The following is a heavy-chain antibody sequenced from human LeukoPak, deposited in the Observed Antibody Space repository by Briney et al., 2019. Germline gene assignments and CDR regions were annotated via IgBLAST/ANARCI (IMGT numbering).Heavy chain of an antibody. CDR2: IYSSGNT. Sequence: SETLSLTCTVSGGSISSGSYYWSWIRQPAGKGLEWIGRIYSSGNTKYNPSLKSRLTMSIDSSKNQFSLILTFVTAADTAVYYCARVALITIHENDAFDIWGQGTVVTVSS. CDR3: ARVALITIHENDAFDI. J-gene: IGHJ3*02. D-gene: IGHD3-3*01. V-gene: IGHV4-61*02. CDR1: GGSISSGSYY.